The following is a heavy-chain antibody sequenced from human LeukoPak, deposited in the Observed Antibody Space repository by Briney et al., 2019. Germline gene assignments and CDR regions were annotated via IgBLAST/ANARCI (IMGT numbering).Heavy chain of an antibody. Sequence: GGSLRLSCAASGFSISNSAMSWVRQAPGKGLEWVSLIVASSGSTFYADSVKGRFTISRDSSKNTLYLQMNSLRAEDMAVYYCAKGAYDYIEMGYFDYWGQGTLVTVST. D-gene: IGHD5-12*01. CDR3: AKGAYDYIEMGYFDY. CDR1: GFSISNSA. CDR2: IVASSGST. V-gene: IGHV3-23*01. J-gene: IGHJ4*02.